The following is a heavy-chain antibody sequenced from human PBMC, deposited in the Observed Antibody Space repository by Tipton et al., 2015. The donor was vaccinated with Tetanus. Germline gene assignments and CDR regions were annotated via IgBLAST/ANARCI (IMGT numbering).Heavy chain of an antibody. D-gene: IGHD4-17*01. Sequence: SLRLSCAASGFTFDDYAMHWVRQAPGKGLEWVSAISGSGSSTYYADSVKGRFTISRDNSKNTLYLQMNSLRAEDTAVYYCAKDPPYGDYEVGYWGQGTLVTVSS. CDR1: GFTFDDYA. J-gene: IGHJ4*02. V-gene: IGHV3-23*01. CDR3: AKDPPYGDYEVGY. CDR2: ISGSGSST.